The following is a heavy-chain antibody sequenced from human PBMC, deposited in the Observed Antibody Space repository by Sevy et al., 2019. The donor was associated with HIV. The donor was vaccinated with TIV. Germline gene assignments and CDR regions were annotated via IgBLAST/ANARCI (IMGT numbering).Heavy chain of an antibody. V-gene: IGHV3-49*04. CDR1: GFTFGDYC. J-gene: IGHJ4*02. D-gene: IGHD1-26*01. CDR2: FKSKAHGGTA. Sequence: LSLTCATSGFTFGDYCMSWVRQAPGKGLEWISFFKSKAHGGTAENAASVKDRFTISRDDSKGIVYLQMNNLKTEDTAVYFCTRWSGSQSIFDYWGQGTLVTVSS. CDR3: TRWSGSQSIFDY.